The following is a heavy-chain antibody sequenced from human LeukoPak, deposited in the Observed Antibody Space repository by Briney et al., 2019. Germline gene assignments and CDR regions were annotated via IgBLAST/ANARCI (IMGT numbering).Heavy chain of an antibody. CDR1: GFTFDEYA. D-gene: IGHD2-15*01. V-gene: IGHV3-43*02. CDR2: ISGDGGST. CDR3: ASDLVVVVAAQY. Sequence: GGSLRLSCAASGFTFDEYAMHWVRQAPGKGLEWVSLISGDGGSTYYADSVKGRFTISRDNSKNSLHLQMSSLRTEDTAFYYWASDLVVVVAAQYWGQGTLVTVSS. J-gene: IGHJ4*02.